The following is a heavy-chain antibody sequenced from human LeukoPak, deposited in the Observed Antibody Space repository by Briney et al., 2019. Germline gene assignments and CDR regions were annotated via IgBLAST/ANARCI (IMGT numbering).Heavy chain of an antibody. CDR2: IYYSGST. Sequence: SETLSLTCTVSGGSISSGGYYWSWIRQHPGKGLEWIGYIYYSGSTYYNPSLKSRVTKSVDTSKNQFSLKLSSVTAADTAVYYCARSNSVVRGVSGYFDYWGQGTLVTVSS. J-gene: IGHJ4*02. D-gene: IGHD3-10*01. CDR1: GGSISSGGYY. V-gene: IGHV4-31*03. CDR3: ARSNSVVRGVSGYFDY.